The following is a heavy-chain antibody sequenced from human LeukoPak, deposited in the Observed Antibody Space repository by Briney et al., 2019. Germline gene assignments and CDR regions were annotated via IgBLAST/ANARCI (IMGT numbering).Heavy chain of an antibody. J-gene: IGHJ6*03. D-gene: IGHD3-10*01. CDR2: IYTSGST. V-gene: IGHV4-4*07. CDR3: ARTIAHSGAYHYYYYMDV. Sequence: KASETLSLTCSVSGHSISNYYWTWIRQPAEKGLEWIGRIYTSGSTNYNPSLKSRVTMSVDTSKSQISLKLSSVTAADTAVYYCARTIAHSGAYHYYYYMDVWGKGTTVTVPS. CDR1: GHSISNYY.